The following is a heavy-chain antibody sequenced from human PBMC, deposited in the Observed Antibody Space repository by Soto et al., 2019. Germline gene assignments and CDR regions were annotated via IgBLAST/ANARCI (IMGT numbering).Heavy chain of an antibody. CDR3: ARGTTHWQTSALDY. CDR2: INPSGDTT. Sequence: GASVKVSCKASGFTFTTYYMHWVRQAPGQGLEWMGVINPSGDTTSDPQKFQGRVTMTRDTSTSTLYMEMSSLRSEDTAVYYCARGTTHWQTSALDYWGQRTLVTGSS. V-gene: IGHV1-46*01. CDR1: GFTFTTYY. J-gene: IGHJ4*02. D-gene: IGHD2-15*01.